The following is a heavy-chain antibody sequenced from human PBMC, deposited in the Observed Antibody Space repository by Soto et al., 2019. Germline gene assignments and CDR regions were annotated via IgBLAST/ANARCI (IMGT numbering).Heavy chain of an antibody. D-gene: IGHD3-16*02. J-gene: IGHJ3*02. CDR3: TKYYDYIWGSYRSWDAFDI. CDR2: IRSKAYGGTT. V-gene: IGHV3-49*03. CDR1: GFTFGDYA. Sequence: GGSLRLSCTASGFTFGDYAMSWFRQAPGKGLEWVGFIRSKAYGGTTEYAASVKGRFTISRDDSKSIAYLQMNSLKTEDAAVYYCTKYYDYIWGSYRSWDAFDIWGQGTMVTVSS.